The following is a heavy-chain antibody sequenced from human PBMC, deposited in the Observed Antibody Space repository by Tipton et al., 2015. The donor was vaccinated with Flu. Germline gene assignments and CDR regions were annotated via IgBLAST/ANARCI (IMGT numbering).Heavy chain of an antibody. V-gene: IGHV4-61*02. Sequence: TLSLTCTVSGGSISSGSYYWSWIRQPAGKGLEWIWRIYTSGNTNYNPSLKSRVPISVDTSKNQFSLKLSSVTAADTAVHYCARAGWLLTVDYWGQGTLVTVSS. J-gene: IGHJ4*02. CDR3: ARAGWLLTVDY. CDR1: GGSISSGSYY. CDR2: IYTSGNT. D-gene: IGHD3-22*01.